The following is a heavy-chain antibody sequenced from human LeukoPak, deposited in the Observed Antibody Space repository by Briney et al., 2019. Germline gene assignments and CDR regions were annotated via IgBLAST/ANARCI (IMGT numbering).Heavy chain of an antibody. V-gene: IGHV3-21*01. CDR3: ATGYSSGWYTHDAFDI. CDR1: GFTFSSYS. CDR2: ISSSSGSI. Sequence: PGGSLRLSCAASGFTFSSYSMKWVRQAPGKGLEWVSSISSSSGSIYYADSVKGRFTTSRDNAKNSLYLQMSSLRAEDTAVYYCATGYSSGWYTHDAFDIWGQGTMVTVSS. D-gene: IGHD6-19*01. J-gene: IGHJ3*02.